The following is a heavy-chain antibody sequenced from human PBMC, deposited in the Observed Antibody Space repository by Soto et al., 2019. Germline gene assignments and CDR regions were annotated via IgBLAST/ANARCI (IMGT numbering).Heavy chain of an antibody. Sequence: SETLSLTCSVTGGSISGHYWSWIRQPPGKGLEWVGYIYYSGSANYNPSLQSRVAISVDTSKNQFSLKLTSVTAADTAVYYCARASGYSNGWGNYYYYMDVWGKGTTVTVSS. D-gene: IGHD6-19*01. CDR3: ARASGYSNGWGNYYYYMDV. V-gene: IGHV4-59*11. CDR1: GGSISGHY. J-gene: IGHJ6*03. CDR2: IYYSGSA.